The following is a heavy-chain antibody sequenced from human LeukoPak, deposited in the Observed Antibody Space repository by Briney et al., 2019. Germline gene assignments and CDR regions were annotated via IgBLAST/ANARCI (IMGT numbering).Heavy chain of an antibody. CDR1: GYTFTSYY. Sequence: ASVKVSCKASGYTFTSYYMHWVRQAPGQGLEWMGIINPSGGSTSYAQKFQGRVTMTRDMSTSTVYMELSSLRSEDTAVYYCASSSSWYGFELDYWGQGTLVTVSS. J-gene: IGHJ4*02. CDR3: ASSSSWYGFELDY. CDR2: INPSGGST. D-gene: IGHD6-13*01. V-gene: IGHV1-46*01.